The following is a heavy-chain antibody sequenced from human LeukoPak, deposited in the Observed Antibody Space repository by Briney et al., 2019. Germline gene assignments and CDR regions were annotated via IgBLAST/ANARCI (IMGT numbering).Heavy chain of an antibody. J-gene: IGHJ2*01. CDR3: ARQEAWGGGYSGYDRGAHWYFDL. D-gene: IGHD5-12*01. CDR2: IFPGDSDA. Sequence: GESLKISCKVSGHRFSTSWIGWVRQMPGKGLEWMGYIFPGDSDATYNPSFEGQVTISADRSINTAYLQWSSLKASDTAMYYCARQEAWGGGYSGYDRGAHWYFDLWGRGTLVTVSS. V-gene: IGHV5-51*01. CDR1: GHRFSTSW.